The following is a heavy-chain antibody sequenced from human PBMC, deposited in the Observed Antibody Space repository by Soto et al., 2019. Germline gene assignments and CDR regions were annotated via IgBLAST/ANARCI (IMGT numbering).Heavy chain of an antibody. CDR2: IYIDDSDV. V-gene: IGHV5-51*01. CDR1: GYTFTDYW. J-gene: IGHJ6*01. CDR3: ATLSSFGRYFYGMDV. D-gene: IGHD3-3*01. Sequence: PGESLKISCKGSGYTFTDYWIGWVRQMPGKGLEWMGIIYIDDSDVRYSPSFEGQVTISADKSITTAYLQWRSLKASDSAIYYCATLSSFGRYFYGMDVWGQGTTVTVYS.